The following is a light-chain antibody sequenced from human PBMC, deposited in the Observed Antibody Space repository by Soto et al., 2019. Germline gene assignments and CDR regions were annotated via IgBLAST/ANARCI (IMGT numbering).Light chain of an antibody. CDR1: QSVNSN. V-gene: IGKV3D-15*01. J-gene: IGKJ5*01. Sequence: EVVLTQSPGTLSLSPGERATLSCRASQSVNSNSLAWYQQKPGQAPRVFIYGASTRATGIPDRFSGSGSGTEFTLTISSLQSEDFAVYYCQQYHNWPITFGQGTRLEIK. CDR2: GAS. CDR3: QQYHNWPIT.